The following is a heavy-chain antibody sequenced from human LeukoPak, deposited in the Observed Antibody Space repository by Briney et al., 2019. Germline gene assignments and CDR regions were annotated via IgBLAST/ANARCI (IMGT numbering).Heavy chain of an antibody. D-gene: IGHD2-15*01. V-gene: IGHV3-74*01. CDR1: GFTFNNYW. CDR3: TRYLSGGFDS. CDR2: INTDGTTT. J-gene: IGHJ4*02. Sequence: GGSLRLSCVGSGFTFNNYWMFWVRQAPGKGLVWVSRINTDGTTTSYADSVKGRFTFSRDNAKNTLYLQMNSLRAEDTAVYYCTRYLSGGFDSWGQGTLVTVSS.